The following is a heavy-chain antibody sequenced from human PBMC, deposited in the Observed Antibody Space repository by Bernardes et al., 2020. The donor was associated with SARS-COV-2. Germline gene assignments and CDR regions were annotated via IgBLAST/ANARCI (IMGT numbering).Heavy chain of an antibody. Sequence: GSLRLSCAAPGFTFIYSTIHWVRQASGKRLEWVGHIKSKANNYATAYAASVKGRFTISRDDSQYTAYLQMNSLKTEDTAVYYCTGPFPPDPAAGPWGQGTLATVSS. CDR1: GFTFIYST. J-gene: IGHJ5*02. CDR3: TGPFPPDPAAGP. CDR2: IKSKANNYAT. V-gene: IGHV3-73*01. D-gene: IGHD2-21*01.